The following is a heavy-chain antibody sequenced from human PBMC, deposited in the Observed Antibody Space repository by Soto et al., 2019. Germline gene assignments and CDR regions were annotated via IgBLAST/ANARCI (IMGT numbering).Heavy chain of an antibody. J-gene: IGHJ6*02. Sequence: GASVKVSCKASGGTFSNYAISWVRQAPGQGLEWMGGIIPLSGTANYAQKFQGRVTITADDSTSTAYMELRSLRSDDTAVYYCAKANYGGDDYFQYGLDVWGQGTTVTVSS. CDR1: GGTFSNYA. CDR3: AKANYGGDDYFQYGLDV. V-gene: IGHV1-69*13. CDR2: IIPLSGTA. D-gene: IGHD2-21*02.